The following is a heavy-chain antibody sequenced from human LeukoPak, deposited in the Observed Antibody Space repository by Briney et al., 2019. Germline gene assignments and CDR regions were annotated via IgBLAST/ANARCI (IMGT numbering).Heavy chain of an antibody. J-gene: IGHJ5*02. Sequence: PSETLSLTCTVSGGSISTYYWSWIRQPPGEGLEWIGHIYYTGSTNYNPSLKSRVTISVDTSKNQFSLKLSSVTAADTAVYYCARGGMEFDPWGQGTLVTVSS. V-gene: IGHV4-59*13. CDR2: IYYTGST. CDR1: GGSISTYY. CDR3: ARGGMEFDP.